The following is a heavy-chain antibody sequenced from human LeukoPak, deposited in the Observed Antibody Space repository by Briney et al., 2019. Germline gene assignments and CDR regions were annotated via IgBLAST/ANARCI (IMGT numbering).Heavy chain of an antibody. J-gene: IGHJ4*02. CDR3: ASAPIVGATTFDY. V-gene: IGHV4-59*12. CDR1: GGSISSYY. Sequence: SETLSLTCTVSGGSISSYYWSWIRQPPGKGLEWIGYIYYSGSTNYNPSLKSRVTISVDTSKNQFSLKLSSVTAADTAVYYCASAPIVGATTFDYWGQGTLVTVSS. D-gene: IGHD1-26*01. CDR2: IYYSGST.